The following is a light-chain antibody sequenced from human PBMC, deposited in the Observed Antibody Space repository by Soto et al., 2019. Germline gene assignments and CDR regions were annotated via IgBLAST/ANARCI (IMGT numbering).Light chain of an antibody. V-gene: IGKV3-20*01. CDR3: HQSGSSPS. CDR1: QSVTSTY. Sequence: EIVLTQSPGTLSLSPGQRATLSCRASQSVTSTYLAWYQQRPGQAPSLLIYGASSRATGIPDRFSGSGSGTDFTLTISRLEPEDFAVYYCHQSGSSPSFGQGTRLEIK. CDR2: GAS. J-gene: IGKJ5*01.